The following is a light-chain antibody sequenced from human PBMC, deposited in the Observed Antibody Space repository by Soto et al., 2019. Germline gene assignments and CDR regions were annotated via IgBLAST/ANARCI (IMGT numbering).Light chain of an antibody. CDR1: KLAFKY. Sequence: SYELTQPPSVSVSPGQTASITCSGDKLAFKYVCWYQQKPGQSPMMVIYQDNKRPSGIPERFSGSNSGNTATLTISGTQAMDEADYYCQAWDSSTVVFGTGTKLTVL. J-gene: IGLJ1*01. CDR2: QDN. CDR3: QAWDSSTVV. V-gene: IGLV3-1*01.